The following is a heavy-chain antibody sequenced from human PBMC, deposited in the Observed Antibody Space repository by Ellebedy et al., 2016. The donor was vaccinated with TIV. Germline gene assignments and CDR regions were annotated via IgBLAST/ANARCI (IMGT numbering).Heavy chain of an antibody. V-gene: IGHV1-3*01. D-gene: IGHD3-3*01. J-gene: IGHJ5*02. CDR1: GYTFTRST. CDR2: INAGNGNT. Sequence: ASVKVSCKASGYTFTRSTMHWVRQAPGQRLEWMRWINAGNGNTKYSQNFQGRVTITRDTSASTAYMELSSLRSEDTAVYFCAREERSSLFGVDIIGHSLWFDPWGQGTLVTVSS. CDR3: AREERSSLFGVDIIGHSLWFDP.